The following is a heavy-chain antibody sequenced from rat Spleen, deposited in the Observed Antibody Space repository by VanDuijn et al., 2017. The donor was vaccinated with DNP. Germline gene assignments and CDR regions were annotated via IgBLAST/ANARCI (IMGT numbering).Heavy chain of an antibody. V-gene: IGHV3-1*01. CDR1: AYAITTNY. D-gene: IGHD1-2*01. CDR2: ISYSGST. CDR3: ARGVTLAAPLDY. Sequence: EVQLQESGPGLVKPSQSLSLTCSVTAYAITTNYWGWIRKFQGNKMEWVGHISYSGSTNYNPSLKSRISITRDTSKNQFFLQVTSVTSEDTATSYCARGVTLAAPLDYWGQGVMVTVSS. J-gene: IGHJ2*01.